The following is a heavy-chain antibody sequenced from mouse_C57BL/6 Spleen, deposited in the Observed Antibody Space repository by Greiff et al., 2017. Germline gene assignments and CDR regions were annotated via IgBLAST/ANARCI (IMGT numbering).Heavy chain of an antibody. J-gene: IGHJ2*01. V-gene: IGHV10-1*01. CDR2: IRSKSNNYAT. CDR1: GFSFNTYA. Sequence: EVQLVESGGGLVQPKGSLKLSCAASGFSFNTYAMNWVRQAPGKGLEWVARIRSKSNNYATYYADSVKDRFTISRDDSESMLYLQMNNLKTEDTAMYSCVCGGVYQGFDYWGQGTTLTVSS. D-gene: IGHD1-1*01. CDR3: VCGGVYQGFDY.